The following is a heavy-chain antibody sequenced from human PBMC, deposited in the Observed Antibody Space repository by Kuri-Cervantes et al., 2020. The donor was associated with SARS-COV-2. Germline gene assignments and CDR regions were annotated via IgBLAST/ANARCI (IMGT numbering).Heavy chain of an antibody. CDR3: AIARGHNWNYDFDY. CDR1: GGTFSSYT. V-gene: IGHV1-3*01. D-gene: IGHD1-7*01. J-gene: IGHJ4*02. CDR2: INAGNGNT. Sequence: ASVKVSCKASGGTFSSYTISWVRQAPGQRLEWMGWINAGNGNTKYSQKFQGRVTITRDTSASTAYMELSSLRSEDTAVYYCAIARGHNWNYDFDYWGQGTLVTVSS.